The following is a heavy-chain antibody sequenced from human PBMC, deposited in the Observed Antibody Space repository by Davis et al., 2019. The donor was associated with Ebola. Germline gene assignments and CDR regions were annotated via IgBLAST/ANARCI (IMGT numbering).Heavy chain of an antibody. J-gene: IGHJ6*02. V-gene: IGHV3-21*01. CDR2: ISSSSSYI. CDR1: GFTFSSYG. Sequence: GESLKISCAASGFTFSSYGMHWVRQAPGKGLEWVSSISSSSSYIYYADSVKGRFTISRDNAKNSLYLQMNSLRAEDTAVYYCARDPRGGADGMDVWGQGTTVTVSS. D-gene: IGHD3-16*01. CDR3: ARDPRGGADGMDV.